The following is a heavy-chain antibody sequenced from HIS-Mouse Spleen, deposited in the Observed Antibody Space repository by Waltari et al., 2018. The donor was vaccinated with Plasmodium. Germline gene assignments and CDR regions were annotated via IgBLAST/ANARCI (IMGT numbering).Heavy chain of an antibody. CDR3: ARYYDSSGYYFDY. V-gene: IGHV3-53*02. J-gene: IGHJ4*02. Sequence: VQLVETGGGLIQPGGSLRLSCAASGFTVSGNYMSWVRKALGKGLEWVSVIFGGGSTCYADYVKSRFTSSRDNSKNTRYLQMNSLRDEDTAVYYCARYYDSSGYYFDYWGQGTLVTVSS. CDR1: GFTVSGNY. CDR2: IFGGGST. D-gene: IGHD3-22*01.